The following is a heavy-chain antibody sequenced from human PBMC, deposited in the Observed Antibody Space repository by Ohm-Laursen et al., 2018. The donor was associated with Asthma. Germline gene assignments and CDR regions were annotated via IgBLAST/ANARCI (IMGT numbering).Heavy chain of an antibody. V-gene: IGHV3-30-3*01. D-gene: IGHD4-11*01. Sequence: SLRLSCAASGFTFNNYAIHWVRQTPGKGLEWVAVISYDGSTKYYADSVKGRFTISRDNSENTLYLQMNSLRAEDTAVYYCGRVVTTLIHYYTGMDVWGQGTTVTVSS. J-gene: IGHJ6*02. CDR2: ISYDGSTK. CDR3: GRVVTTLIHYYTGMDV. CDR1: GFTFNNYA.